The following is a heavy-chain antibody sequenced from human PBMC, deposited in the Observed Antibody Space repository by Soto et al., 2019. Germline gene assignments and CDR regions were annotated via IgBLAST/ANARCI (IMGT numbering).Heavy chain of an antibody. CDR3: ARISLLGRFDP. V-gene: IGHV4-31*03. D-gene: IGHD3-16*01. J-gene: IGHJ5*02. Sequence: PSETLSLTCTVSGGSISSGGYYWSWIRQHPGKGLEWIGYIYYSGSTYYNPSLKSRVAISVDTSKNQFSLKLSSVTAADTAVYYCARISLLGRFDPWGQGTLVTVSS. CDR2: IYYSGST. CDR1: GGSISSGGYY.